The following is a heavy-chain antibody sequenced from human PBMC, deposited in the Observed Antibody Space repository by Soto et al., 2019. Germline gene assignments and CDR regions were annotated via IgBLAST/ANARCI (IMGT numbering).Heavy chain of an antibody. CDR1: GFSLSTSGVG. V-gene: IGHV2-5*02. D-gene: IGHD2-21*01. CDR2: IYWDDDK. CDR3: ALLLGGDCYQPFFDY. Sequence: QITLKESGPTLVKPTQTLTLTCTFSGFSLSTSGVGVGWVRQPPGKALEWLALIYWDDDKRYSPCLKSRLTTTKDTSKNQVVLTMTTMDPVDTATYYCALLLGGDCYQPFFDYWGQGTLVTVSS. J-gene: IGHJ4*02.